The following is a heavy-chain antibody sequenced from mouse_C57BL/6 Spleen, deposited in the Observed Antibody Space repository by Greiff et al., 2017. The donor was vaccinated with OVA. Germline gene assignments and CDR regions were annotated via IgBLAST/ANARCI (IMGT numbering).Heavy chain of an antibody. CDR2: IDPSDSYT. V-gene: IGHV1-59*01. CDR1: GYTFTSYW. J-gene: IGHJ2*01. Sequence: QVQLQQPGAELVRPGTSVKLSCKASGYTFTSYWMHWVKQRPGQSLEWIGVIDPSDSYTNYNQKFKGKATLTVDTSSSTAYMQLSSLTSEDSAVYYCARGSSDGIDYWGQGTTLTVSS. CDR3: ARGSSDGIDY.